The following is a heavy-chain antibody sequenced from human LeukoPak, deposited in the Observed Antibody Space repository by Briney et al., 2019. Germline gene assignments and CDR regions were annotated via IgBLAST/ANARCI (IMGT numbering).Heavy chain of an antibody. D-gene: IGHD1-14*01. V-gene: IGHV4-30-4*01. CDR2: IYYSGST. J-gene: IGHJ4*02. CDR3: ARETGLYYFDY. CDR1: GGSISSGDYY. Sequence: SETLSLTCTVSGGSISSGDYYWSWIRQPPGKGLEWIGYIYYSGSTYYSPSLKSRVTISVDTSKNQFSLKLSSVTAADTAVYFCARETGLYYFDYWGQGTLVTVSS.